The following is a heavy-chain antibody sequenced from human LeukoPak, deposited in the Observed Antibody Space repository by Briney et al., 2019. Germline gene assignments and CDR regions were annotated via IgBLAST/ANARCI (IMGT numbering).Heavy chain of an antibody. CDR1: GGSFSGYY. CDR3: ARRAFYYYDSSGYYYVGRNTFDY. J-gene: IGHJ4*02. V-gene: IGHV4-34*01. CDR2: INHSGST. D-gene: IGHD3-22*01. Sequence: PSETLSLTCAVYGGSFSGYYWSWIRQPPGKGLEWIGEINHSGSTNYNPSHKSRVTISVDTSKNQFSLKLSSVTAADTAVYYCARRAFYYYDSSGYYYVGRNTFDYWGQGTLVTVSS.